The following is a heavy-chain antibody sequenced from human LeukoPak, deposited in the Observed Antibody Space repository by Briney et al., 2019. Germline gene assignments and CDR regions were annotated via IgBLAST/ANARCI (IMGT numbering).Heavy chain of an antibody. Sequence: TSETLSLTCAVYGGSFCGYYWSWLRQPPGKGLEWIGEINARGDTNYNPSLNSRVTISVDTSKKQFSLRLTSMIAADTALYYCARGQVPAARGYNWFDPWGQGTLVTVSS. V-gene: IGHV4-34*01. J-gene: IGHJ5*02. D-gene: IGHD2-2*01. CDR3: ARGQVPAARGYNWFDP. CDR1: GGSFCGYY. CDR2: INARGDT.